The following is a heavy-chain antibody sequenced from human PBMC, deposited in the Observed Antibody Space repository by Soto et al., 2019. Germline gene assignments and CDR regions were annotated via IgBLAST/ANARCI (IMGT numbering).Heavy chain of an antibody. CDR1: GYSFHNYG. V-gene: IGHV1-18*04. Sequence: QVQLVQSGPEVKKPGASVKVSCKTSGYSFHNYGIIWVRQAPGQGLEWMGWISGQIAKTNYAQKFQGKVTMTTDTTTTTANMELSTLTSDDTAIYYCARGPPSGSNSVTPRYWGQVTLVTVSS. CDR3: ARGPPSGSNSVTPRY. J-gene: IGHJ4*02. D-gene: IGHD1-26*01. CDR2: ISGQIAKT.